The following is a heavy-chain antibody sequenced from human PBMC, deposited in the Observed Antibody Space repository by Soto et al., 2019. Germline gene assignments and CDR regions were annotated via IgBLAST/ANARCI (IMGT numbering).Heavy chain of an antibody. CDR3: ARRQIDDAISNPFDP. CDR1: GFSLSTNGEA. V-gene: IGHV2-5*02. D-gene: IGHD2-2*01. J-gene: IGHJ5*02. Sequence: GSGPTLVNPTQTLTLTCSFSGFSLSTNGEAVGWIRQPPGKALEWLALIYWDDDKRYSPSLKSRLTITKDTSKNQVVLTMTNMDPVDTATYYCARRQIDDAISNPFDPWGQGTLVTVSS. CDR2: IYWDDDK.